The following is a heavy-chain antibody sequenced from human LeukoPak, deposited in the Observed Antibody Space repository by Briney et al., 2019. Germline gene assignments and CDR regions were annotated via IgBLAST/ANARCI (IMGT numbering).Heavy chain of an antibody. CDR3: ARRRSSYYDSSGLIY. Sequence: PGGSLRLSCAASGFTFSSYWMHWVRQAPGKGLVWVSRINSDGSSTSYADSVKGRFTISRDNAKNTLYLQMNSLRAEDTAVYYCARRRSSYYDSSGLIYWGQGTLVTVSS. V-gene: IGHV3-74*01. J-gene: IGHJ4*02. D-gene: IGHD3-22*01. CDR2: INSDGSST. CDR1: GFTFSSYW.